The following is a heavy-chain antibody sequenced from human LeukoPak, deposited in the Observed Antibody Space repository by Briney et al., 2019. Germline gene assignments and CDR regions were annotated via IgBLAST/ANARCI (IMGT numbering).Heavy chain of an antibody. CDR1: GFTLRSYT. V-gene: IGHV3-21*01. J-gene: IGHJ4*02. CDR3: ARDQKSSGYYYPDY. CDR2: IGISSNKI. D-gene: IGHD3-22*01. Sequence: PGGSLRLSCAASGFTLRSYTMNWVRQAPGKGLEWVSSIGISSNKIYYADSVKGRFIISRDNAKNSVYLQMNSLRAEDTAVYYCARDQKSSGYYYPDYWGQGTLVTVSS.